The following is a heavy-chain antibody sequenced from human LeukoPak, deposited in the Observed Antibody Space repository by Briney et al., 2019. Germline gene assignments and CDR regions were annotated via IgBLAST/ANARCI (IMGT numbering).Heavy chain of an antibody. CDR3: ARVRSGTTVTKLPKPIDY. CDR1: GYTFTSYG. J-gene: IGHJ4*02. Sequence: ASVKVSCKASGYTFTSYGISWVRQAPGQGLEWMGWISAYNGNTNYAQKLQGRVTMTTDTSTSTAYMELRSLRSDDTAVYYCARVRSGTTVTKLPKPIDYWGQRTLVIVSS. D-gene: IGHD4-17*01. V-gene: IGHV1-18*01. CDR2: ISAYNGNT.